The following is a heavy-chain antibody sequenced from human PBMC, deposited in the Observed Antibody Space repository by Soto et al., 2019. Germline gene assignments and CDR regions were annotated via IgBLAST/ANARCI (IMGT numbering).Heavy chain of an antibody. V-gene: IGHV1-2*02. CDR3: AREVASIVVVPAATTYFDY. CDR2: INPNSGGT. Sequence: ASVKVSCKASGYTFTGYYMHWVRQAPGQGLEWMGWINPNSGGTNYAQKFQGRVTMTRDTSISTAYMELSRLRSDDTAVYYCAREVASIVVVPAATTYFDYWGQGTLVTVS. D-gene: IGHD2-2*01. J-gene: IGHJ4*02. CDR1: GYTFTGYY.